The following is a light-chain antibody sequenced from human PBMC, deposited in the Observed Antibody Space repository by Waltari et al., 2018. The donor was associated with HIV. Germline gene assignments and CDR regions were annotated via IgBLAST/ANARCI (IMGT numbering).Light chain of an antibody. CDR3: QSADSTGTYWV. Sequence: SYELTQPPSASVSPGQTARISCPGDALRTQSVFWYQKRPGQAPVMVIYRDKDRPSGIPDRFSGSSAGTTVTLTISGVQAEDEADYYCQSADSTGTYWVFGGGTKLTVL. V-gene: IGLV3-25*03. J-gene: IGLJ3*02. CDR2: RDK. CDR1: ALRTQS.